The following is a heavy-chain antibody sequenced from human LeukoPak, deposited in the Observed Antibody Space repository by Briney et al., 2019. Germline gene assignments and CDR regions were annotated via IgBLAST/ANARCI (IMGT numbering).Heavy chain of an antibody. CDR2: ISWNSGSI. J-gene: IGHJ6*02. D-gene: IGHD1-1*01. CDR3: ARDGASIDDQYYGLDV. V-gene: IGHV3-9*01. Sequence: GRSLRLSCAASGFTFDDYAMHWVQQAPGKGLEWVSGISWNSGSIGYADSVKGRFTISRDNDKNTVFLEMNSLRAEDTAVYYCARDGASIDDQYYGLDVWGQGTTVTVSS. CDR1: GFTFDDYA.